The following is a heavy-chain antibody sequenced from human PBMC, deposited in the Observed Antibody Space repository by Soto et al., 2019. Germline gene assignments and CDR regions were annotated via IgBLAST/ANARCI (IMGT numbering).Heavy chain of an antibody. D-gene: IGHD6-13*01. Sequence: EVQLVESGGGLVQPGGSLRLSCAASGFTFSSYWMHWVRQAPGKGLVWVSRINSDGSSTSYADSVKGRFTISRDNAKNTLYLQITGLGAEDTAVYYCARDEAAQYYFDYWGQGTLVTVSS. CDR2: INSDGSST. V-gene: IGHV3-74*01. CDR1: GFTFSSYW. CDR3: ARDEAAQYYFDY. J-gene: IGHJ4*02.